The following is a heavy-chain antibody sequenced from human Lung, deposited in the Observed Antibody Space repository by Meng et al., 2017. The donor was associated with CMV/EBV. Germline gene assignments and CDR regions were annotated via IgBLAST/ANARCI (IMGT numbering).Heavy chain of an antibody. V-gene: IGHV1-8*01. CDR2: MNPNSGNT. J-gene: IGHJ6*02. D-gene: IGHD4-23*01. Sequence: ASVKVSCKASGYTFTSYDINWVRQATGQGLEWMGWMNPNSGNTGYAQKFQGRVTMTRNTSISTAYMELSSLRSEDTAVYYCARVNSPYYYYGMDVWDQGTTVTVSS. CDR3: ARVNSPYYYYGMDV. CDR1: GYTFTSYD.